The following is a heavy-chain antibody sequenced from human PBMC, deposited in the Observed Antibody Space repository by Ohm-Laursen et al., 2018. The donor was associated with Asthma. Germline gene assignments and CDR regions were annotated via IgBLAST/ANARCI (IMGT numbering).Heavy chain of an antibody. CDR1: GFTFRSYA. V-gene: IGHV3-30-3*01. Sequence: SLRLSCSASGFTFRSYAMHWVRQAPGKGLEWVAVGGSYYDGGLKYYADSVNGRFTVSRDDSKNTLYLQMNGLRPDDTAVYYCARDVMEWYLPAFDFWGQGTLVTVSS. CDR3: ARDVMEWYLPAFDF. CDR2: GGSYYDGGLK. J-gene: IGHJ4*02. D-gene: IGHD3-3*01.